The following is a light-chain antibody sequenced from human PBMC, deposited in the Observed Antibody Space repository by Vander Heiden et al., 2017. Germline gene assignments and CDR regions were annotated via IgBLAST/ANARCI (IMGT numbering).Light chain of an antibody. CDR2: WAS. V-gene: IGKV4-1*01. J-gene: IGKJ2*01. CDR3: QQYYTTPYT. Sequence: DIVMTQSPDSLAVSLGERATINFKSSQSVLYSSNNKNYLVWYQQKPGQPPKLLIYWASTRESGVPDRFSGSASGTDFTLTISSLQAEDVAVYYCQQYYTTPYTFGQGTKLEIK. CDR1: QSVLYSSNNKNY.